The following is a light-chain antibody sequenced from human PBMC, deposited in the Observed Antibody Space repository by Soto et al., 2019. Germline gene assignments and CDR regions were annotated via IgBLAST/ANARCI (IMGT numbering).Light chain of an antibody. CDR3: SSYAGSNHVV. V-gene: IGLV2-8*01. J-gene: IGLJ2*01. CDR2: EVS. Sequence: QSVLTQPPSASGSPGQSVTISCTGTASDVGGYDYVSWYQHHPGKAPKLMIYEVSKRPSGVPDRFSGSKSGNTASLTVSGLQAEEEADYYCSSYAGSNHVVFGGGTKLTVL. CDR1: ASDVGGYDY.